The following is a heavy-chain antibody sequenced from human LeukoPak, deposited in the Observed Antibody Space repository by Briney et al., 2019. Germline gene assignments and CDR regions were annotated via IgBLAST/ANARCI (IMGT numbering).Heavy chain of an antibody. D-gene: IGHD4-17*01. J-gene: IGHJ6*03. Sequence: PGGSLRLSCAASGFTFSSYSMNWVRQAPGKGLEWVSYISSSSSTIYYADSVKGRFTISRDNAKNSLYLQMNSLRAEDTAVYYCARGDGDYPWYYYYYMDVWGKGTTVTVSS. CDR2: ISSSSSTI. CDR1: GFTFSSYS. CDR3: ARGDGDYPWYYYYYMDV. V-gene: IGHV3-48*01.